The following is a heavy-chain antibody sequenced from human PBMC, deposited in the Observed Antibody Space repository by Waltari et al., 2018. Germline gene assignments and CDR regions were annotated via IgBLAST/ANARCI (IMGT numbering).Heavy chain of an antibody. D-gene: IGHD3-3*01. CDR1: GFTVSSNY. V-gene: IGHV3-53*01. J-gene: IGHJ5*02. CDR2: IYSGGRT. CDR3: ARVRYAWNFDFWSGAYNWFDP. Sequence: EVQLVESGGGLIQPGGSLRLSCAASGFTVSSNYLTWFRQATGKGLDWVSVIYSGGRTYYADSVKGRFTISRDNSKNTLYLQMNSLRAEDTAVYYCARVRYAWNFDFWSGAYNWFDPWGQGTLVTVSS.